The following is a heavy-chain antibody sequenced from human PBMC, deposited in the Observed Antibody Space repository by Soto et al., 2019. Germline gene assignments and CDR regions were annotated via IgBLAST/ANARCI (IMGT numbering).Heavy chain of an antibody. D-gene: IGHD3-22*01. Sequence: PSETLSLTCTVSGGSISSYYWSWIRQPAGKGLEWLGRIYTSGSTNYNPSLQSRVTMSVDTSKNQFSLKLSSVTAADTAVYYCERATRYYYDSSGYYSPYYYYYGMEVWGQGTRVT. CDR3: ERATRYYYDSSGYYSPYYYYYGMEV. CDR2: IYTSGST. V-gene: IGHV4-4*07. CDR1: GGSISSYY. J-gene: IGHJ6*02.